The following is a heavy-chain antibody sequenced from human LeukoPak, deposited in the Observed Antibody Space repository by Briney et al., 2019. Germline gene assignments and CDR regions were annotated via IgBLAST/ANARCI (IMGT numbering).Heavy chain of an antibody. J-gene: IGHJ4*02. D-gene: IGHD6-6*01. V-gene: IGHV4-59*01. Sequence: TLSLTYTVSGGSISSAYWGRIWQPPGEGLNWLGYIYYSGSTTYNPSLKSRVTISVDTSKNQFSLNLSSVTAADTAVYYCARVFGDNVVRYFDYWGQGTLVTVSS. CDR2: IYYSGST. CDR1: GGSISSAY. CDR3: ARVFGDNVVRYFDY.